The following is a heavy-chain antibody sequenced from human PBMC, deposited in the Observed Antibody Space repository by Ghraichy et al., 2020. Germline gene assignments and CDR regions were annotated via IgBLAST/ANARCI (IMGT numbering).Heavy chain of an antibody. CDR1: GFSLSTSGVG. D-gene: IGHD6-6*01. CDR2: IYWNDDK. CDR3: AHQPRPFGGSSSNIGWFDP. Sequence: SGPTLVKPTQTLTLTCTFSGFSLSTSGVGVGWIRQPPGKALEWLALIYWNDDKRYSPSLKSRLTITKDTSKNQVVLTMTNMDPVDTATYYCAHQPRPFGGSSSNIGWFDPWGQGTLVTVSS. J-gene: IGHJ5*02. V-gene: IGHV2-5*01.